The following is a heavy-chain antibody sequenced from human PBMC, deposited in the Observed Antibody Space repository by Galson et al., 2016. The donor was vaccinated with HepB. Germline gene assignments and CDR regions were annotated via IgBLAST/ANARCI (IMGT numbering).Heavy chain of an antibody. J-gene: IGHJ4*02. Sequence: QSGAEVKKPGESLKISCKGSGYSFSTYRIAWVRQMPGKGLEWMGIIYPGDSDTRYSPSFQGQVTISADKSVNTAYLQWTALKASDTAMYYCAREGGDYAYFDFWGPGSLVTVSS. D-gene: IGHD4-17*01. CDR3: AREGGDYAYFDF. CDR2: IYPGDSDT. CDR1: GYSFSTYR. V-gene: IGHV5-51*03.